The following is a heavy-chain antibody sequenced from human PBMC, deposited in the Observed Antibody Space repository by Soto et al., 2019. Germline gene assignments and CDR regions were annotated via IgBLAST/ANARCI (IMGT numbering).Heavy chain of an antibody. V-gene: IGHV3-48*02. CDR1: GYSLSDYS. CDR3: VRYRVWGFVV. CDR2: FGTSRKYI. D-gene: IGHD3-16*01. J-gene: IGHJ4*03. Sequence: GGSLRLSCVASGYSLSDYSMNWVRQAPGKGLEWVSYFGTSRKYIYYSDSVRGRFTISRDDAKNSLVLQLNSLRDEDTALYYCVRYRVWGFVVRGQGKLVPVSP.